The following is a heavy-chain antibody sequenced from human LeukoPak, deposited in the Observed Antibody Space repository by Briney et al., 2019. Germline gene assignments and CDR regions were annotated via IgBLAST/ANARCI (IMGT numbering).Heavy chain of an antibody. V-gene: IGHV3-23*01. CDR1: GFTFSIYA. D-gene: IGHD6-19*01. Sequence: PGGSLRLSCAASGFTFSIYAMSWVRLAPGKGLEWVSTINDGGGNTYYADSVRGRFTISRDNSAGTLFLQMNSLRAEDTATYYCGGYISGFYDYWGQGTLVTVSS. CDR2: INDGGGNT. J-gene: IGHJ4*02. CDR3: GGYISGFYDY.